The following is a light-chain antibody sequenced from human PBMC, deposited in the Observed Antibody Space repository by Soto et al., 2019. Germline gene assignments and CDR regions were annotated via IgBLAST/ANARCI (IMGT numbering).Light chain of an antibody. J-gene: IGKJ1*01. CDR2: AAS. CDR3: QQYKSYPWT. Sequence: IQMTQSPSSLSASVGDRVTITCRASEVIGNSLGWFQQKPGKAPETLIFAASSLQSGVTSKFSGSGSGTHFTLTINSLQPEDFATYYCQQYKSYPWTFGQGTKV. CDR1: EVIGNS. V-gene: IGKV1-16*02.